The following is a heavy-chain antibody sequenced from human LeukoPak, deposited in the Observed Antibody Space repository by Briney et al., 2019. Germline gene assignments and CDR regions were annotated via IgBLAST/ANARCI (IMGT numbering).Heavy chain of an antibody. Sequence: SETVSLTCTVSGYSISSGYYWGWTRQPPGEGLEWIGSIYHSGSTYYNPSLKSRVTISVDTSKNQFSLKLSSVTAADTAVYYCARERVQAAIDYWGQGNLVTVSS. D-gene: IGHD2-2*01. CDR1: GYSISSGYY. CDR2: IYHSGST. CDR3: ARERVQAAIDY. V-gene: IGHV4-38-2*02. J-gene: IGHJ4*02.